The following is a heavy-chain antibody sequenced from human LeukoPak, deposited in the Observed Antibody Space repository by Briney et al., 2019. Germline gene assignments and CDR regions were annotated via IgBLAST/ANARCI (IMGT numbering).Heavy chain of an antibody. CDR1: GGSISSYS. V-gene: IGHV4-59*08. CDR3: ARQHDSGRAGFGY. Sequence: SETLSLTCTVSGGSISSYSWNWVRQPPGKGLEWIGYIYYSGSTNYNPSLKSRVTISVDTSKGHFSLNLRSVTAADTAIYYCARQHDSGRAGFGYWGLGTLVTVSS. D-gene: IGHD6-19*01. J-gene: IGHJ4*02. CDR2: IYYSGST.